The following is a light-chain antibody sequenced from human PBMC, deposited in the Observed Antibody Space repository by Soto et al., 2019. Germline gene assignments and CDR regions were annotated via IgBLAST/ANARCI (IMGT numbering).Light chain of an antibody. V-gene: IGLV2-23*01. CDR1: NSGVVNYEY. Sequence: QSVLSQPASVSGSPGQSITISCTGINSGVVNYEYVSWYQQFPDKAPKLIIYEGRERPSGVSDRFSGSKSDNAASLTISALQTEGEAEYFCLSYGKVFGTGTKVTVL. CDR2: EGR. J-gene: IGLJ1*01. CDR3: LSYGKV.